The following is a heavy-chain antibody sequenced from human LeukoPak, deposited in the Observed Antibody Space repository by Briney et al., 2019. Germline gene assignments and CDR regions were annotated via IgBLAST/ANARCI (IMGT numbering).Heavy chain of an antibody. V-gene: IGHV1-2*02. D-gene: IGHD3-10*01. CDR3: ARQSWGTTESRGDY. CDR2: INANSGGT. CDR1: GYTFTGYY. Sequence: ASVKVSCKASGYTFTGYYMHWVRQAPGQGLEWMGWINANSGGTNYAQKFQGRVTMTRDTSVSTAYMELSRLRSDDTAMYYCARQSWGTTESRGDYWSQGTLVTVSS. J-gene: IGHJ4*02.